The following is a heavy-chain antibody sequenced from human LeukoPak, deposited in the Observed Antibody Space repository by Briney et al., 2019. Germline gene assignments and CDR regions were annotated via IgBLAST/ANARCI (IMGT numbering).Heavy chain of an antibody. CDR1: GFTFGDYA. D-gene: IGHD2-21*01. CDR3: AKAPVTSCRGAYCYPFDS. V-gene: IGHV3-23*01. CDR2: TSSSDAGT. Sequence: PGRSLRLSCTASGFTFGDYAMTWVRQTPGKGLEWVAATSSSDAGTYHADSVRGRFTISRDNSKNTLYLQMNSLRAEDAAVYFCAKAPVTSCRGAYCYPFDSWGQGTLVTVSS. J-gene: IGHJ4*02.